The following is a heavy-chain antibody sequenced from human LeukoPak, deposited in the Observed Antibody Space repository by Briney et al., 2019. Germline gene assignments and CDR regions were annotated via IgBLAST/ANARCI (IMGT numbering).Heavy chain of an antibody. V-gene: IGHV4-61*02. CDR2: IYISGST. Sequence: SETLSLTCTVSGGSISSGTYYWSWIRQPAGKGLEWIGRIYISGSTNYNPSLKSRVTISVDTSKNQFSLKLSSVTAADTAVYYCARDGYCSSTSRYDAFDIWGQGTMVTVSS. J-gene: IGHJ3*02. CDR3: ARDGYCSSTSRYDAFDI. CDR1: GGSISSGTYY. D-gene: IGHD2-2*01.